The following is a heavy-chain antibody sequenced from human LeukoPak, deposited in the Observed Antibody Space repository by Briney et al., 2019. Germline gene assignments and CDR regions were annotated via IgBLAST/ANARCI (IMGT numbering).Heavy chain of an antibody. CDR3: AREYCTNGVCYSHFDY. J-gene: IGHJ4*02. D-gene: IGHD2-8*01. Sequence: PGGSLRLSCAASGFTFSSYWMHWVRQAPGKGLVWVSRINSDGSSTSYVDSVKGRFTISRDNAKNTLYLQMNSLRAEDTAVYYCAREYCTNGVCYSHFDYWGQGTLVTVSS. V-gene: IGHV3-74*01. CDR1: GFTFSSYW. CDR2: INSDGSST.